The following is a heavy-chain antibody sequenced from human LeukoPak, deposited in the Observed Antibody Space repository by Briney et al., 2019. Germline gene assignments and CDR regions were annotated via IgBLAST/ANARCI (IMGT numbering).Heavy chain of an antibody. Sequence: PSETLSLTCTVSGGSISSSSYYWGWIRQPPGKGLEWIGSIYYSGSTYYNPSLKSRVTISVDTSKNQFSLKLSSVTAADTAVYYCARDSTTVSGGDYGGDYWGQGTLVTVSS. CDR1: GGSISSSSYY. CDR3: ARDSTTVSGGDYGGDY. J-gene: IGHJ4*02. D-gene: IGHD4-17*01. CDR2: IYYSGST. V-gene: IGHV4-39*07.